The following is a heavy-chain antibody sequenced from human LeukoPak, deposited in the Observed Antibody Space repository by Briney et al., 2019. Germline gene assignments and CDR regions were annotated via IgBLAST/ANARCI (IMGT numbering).Heavy chain of an antibody. V-gene: IGHV3-23*01. D-gene: IGHD2-15*01. CDR2: ISGSGGST. CDR3: AKAPSRTLEVAATFFDY. CDR1: GFTFSGYA. Sequence: QPGGSLRLSCAASGFTFSGYAMSWVRQAPGKGLEWAPAISGSGGSTYYADSVKGRFTISRDNSKNTLYLQMNSLRAEDTAVYYCAKAPSRTLEVAATFFDYWGQGTLVTVSS. J-gene: IGHJ4*02.